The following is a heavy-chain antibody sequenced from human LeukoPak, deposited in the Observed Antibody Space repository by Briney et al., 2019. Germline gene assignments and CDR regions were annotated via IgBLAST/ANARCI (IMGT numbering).Heavy chain of an antibody. V-gene: IGHV3-30*18. D-gene: IGHD2-2*02. J-gene: IGHJ4*02. CDR2: ISYNGSEI. CDR3: AKAGCSSARCYTNY. Sequence: PGGSLRLSCAASGIAFSTYAMHWVRQAPGKGLEWVAVISYNGSEIYYGDSVKGRFTISRDNSKNTLYLQMNRLRVEDTAVYHCAKAGCSSARCYTNYWGQGTSVTVSS. CDR1: GIAFSTYA.